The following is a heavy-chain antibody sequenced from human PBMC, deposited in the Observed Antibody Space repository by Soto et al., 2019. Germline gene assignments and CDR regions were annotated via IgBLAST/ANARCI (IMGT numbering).Heavy chain of an antibody. Sequence: QVQLVQSGAEVKNPGSSVKVSCKASGGTFSSYAISWVRQAPGQGLEWMGGIIPISETTNYAQKFQGRVTITADESKSTASMELSSLRSEDTAVYYCARSQGSSTSLEIYYYYYYGMDVWGQGTTVTVSS. D-gene: IGHD2-2*01. CDR1: GGTFSSYA. J-gene: IGHJ6*02. V-gene: IGHV1-69*01. CDR2: IIPISETT. CDR3: ARSQGSSTSLEIYYYYYYGMDV.